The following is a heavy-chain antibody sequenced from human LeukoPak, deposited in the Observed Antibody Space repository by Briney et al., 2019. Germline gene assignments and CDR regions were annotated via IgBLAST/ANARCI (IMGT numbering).Heavy chain of an antibody. CDR1: GASISSSNYY. V-gene: IGHV4-39*01. CDR2: IYSSGNT. CDR3: AKSNGYGLIDY. Sequence: PSETLSLTCAVSGASISSSNYYWGWVRQSPGKGLEWIGNIYSSGNTYYNASLKSRVTMYIDTSKNQFSLKLSSVTAADTAMYYCAKSNGYGLIDYWGQGTLVTVSS. J-gene: IGHJ4*02. D-gene: IGHD5-12*01.